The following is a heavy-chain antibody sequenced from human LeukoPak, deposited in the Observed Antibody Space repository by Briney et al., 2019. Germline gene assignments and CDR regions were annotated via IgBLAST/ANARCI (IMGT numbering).Heavy chain of an antibody. J-gene: IGHJ4*02. Sequence: ASVKVSCKASGYTFTGYYMHWVRQAPGQGLEWMGWINPNSGGTNYAQKLQGRVTMTTDTSTSTAYMELRSLRSDDTAVYYCATSPVAIAVAGSFDYWGQGTLVTVSS. D-gene: IGHD6-19*01. CDR1: GYTFTGYY. CDR3: ATSPVAIAVAGSFDY. V-gene: IGHV1-2*02. CDR2: INPNSGGT.